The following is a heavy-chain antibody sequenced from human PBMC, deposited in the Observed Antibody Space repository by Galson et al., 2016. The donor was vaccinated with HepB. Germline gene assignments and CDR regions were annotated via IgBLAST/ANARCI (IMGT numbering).Heavy chain of an antibody. V-gene: IGHV3-23*01. J-gene: IGHJ6*02. CDR1: GFTSSAYA. CDR3: AKDEKEWDQTFYYYYYGMDV. CDR2: LSGTGVST. Sequence: SLRLSCAASGFTSSAYAMTCFRQAPGKGPEWVSRLSGTGVSTYSADFVKGRFTISRDNSKSMLYLQINSPRAEDTAVYYCAKDEKEWDQTFYYYYYGMDVWGQGTTVTVSS. D-gene: IGHD1-26*01.